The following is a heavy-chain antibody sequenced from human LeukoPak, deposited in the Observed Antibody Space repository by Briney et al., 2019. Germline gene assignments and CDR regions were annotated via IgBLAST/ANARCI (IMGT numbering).Heavy chain of an antibody. V-gene: IGHV3-21*01. Sequence: GGSQRLSCAASGFTFSSYSMNWVRQAPGKGLEWVSSISSSSSYIYYADSVKGRFTISRDNAKNSLYLQMNSLRAEDTAVYYCAREFGYSSGHGDYWGQGTLVTVSS. CDR3: AREFGYSSGHGDY. CDR1: GFTFSSYS. J-gene: IGHJ4*02. D-gene: IGHD6-19*01. CDR2: ISSSSSYI.